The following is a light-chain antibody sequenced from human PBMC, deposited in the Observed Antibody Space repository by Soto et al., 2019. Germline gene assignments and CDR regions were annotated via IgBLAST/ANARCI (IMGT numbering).Light chain of an antibody. CDR2: DAS. CDR3: QQRSDWPPS. CDR1: QSLSSY. Sequence: ETVLTQSPATLSLSPGERATLSCRASQSLSSYLAWYQQKPGQAPRLLIYDASNRATGFPARFSGSGSGTDFTLTISSLEPEDFAVYYCQQRSDWPPSFGQGTRLEIK. V-gene: IGKV3-11*01. J-gene: IGKJ5*01.